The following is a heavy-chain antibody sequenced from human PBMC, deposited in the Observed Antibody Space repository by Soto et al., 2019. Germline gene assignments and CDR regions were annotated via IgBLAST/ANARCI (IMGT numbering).Heavy chain of an antibody. D-gene: IGHD4-4*01. V-gene: IGHV1-3*01. CDR2: INAGNGNT. J-gene: IGHJ4*02. CDR3: ARAGFEVTKYFDY. Sequence: QVQLVQSGAEVKKPGASVKVSCKASGYTFTSYAMHWVRQAPGQRLEWMGWINAGNGNTKYSQKFQGRVTITRDTSACTAYMELSSLRSEDTAVYYCARAGFEVTKYFDYWGQGTLVTVSS. CDR1: GYTFTSYA.